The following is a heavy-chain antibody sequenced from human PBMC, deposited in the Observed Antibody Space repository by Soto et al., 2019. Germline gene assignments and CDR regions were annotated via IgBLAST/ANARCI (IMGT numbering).Heavy chain of an antibody. CDR2: IYYSGST. J-gene: IGHJ2*01. Sequence: QVQLQESGPGLVKPSQTLSLTCTVSGGSISSGDYYWSWIRQPPGKGLEWIGYIYYSGSTYYNPSLISRVTISVDPSQTQFSLKLSSVTAAHTAAYYCARTTVTTDSHFDVWGRGTLVTVSS. D-gene: IGHD4-17*01. CDR3: ARTTVTTDSHFDV. V-gene: IGHV4-30-4*01. CDR1: GGSISSGDYY.